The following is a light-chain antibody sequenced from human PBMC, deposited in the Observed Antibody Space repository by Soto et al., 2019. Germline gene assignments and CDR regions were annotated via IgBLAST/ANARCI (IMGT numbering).Light chain of an antibody. Sequence: EIVMTQSPATLSLSPGERATLSGRASQSVSSSYLSWYQQKPGQAPRLVIYGASIRATGIPARFSGSGSGTAFTLTISSLQPEDFAVYYCQQDYNSPWTFGQGTKVEIK. CDR3: QQDYNSPWT. V-gene: IGKV3D-7*01. J-gene: IGKJ1*01. CDR1: QSVSSSY. CDR2: GAS.